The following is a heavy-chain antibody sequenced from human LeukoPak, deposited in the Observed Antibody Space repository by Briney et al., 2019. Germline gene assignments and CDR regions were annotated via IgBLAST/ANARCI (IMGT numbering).Heavy chain of an antibody. CDR3: ASGYYYDSSAPWGY. Sequence: GGSLRLSCAASGFTVSSNYVSWVRQAPGKGLEWVSVIYSGGSTYYADSVKGRFTISRDNSKNTLYLQMNSLRAEDTAVYYCASGYYYDSSAPWGYWGQGTLVTVSS. CDR1: GFTVSSNY. D-gene: IGHD3-22*01. CDR2: IYSGGST. J-gene: IGHJ4*02. V-gene: IGHV3-53*01.